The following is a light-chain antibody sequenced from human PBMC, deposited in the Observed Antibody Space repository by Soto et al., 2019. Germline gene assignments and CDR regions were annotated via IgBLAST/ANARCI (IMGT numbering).Light chain of an antibody. J-gene: IGLJ1*01. CDR1: SSNIGASYD. Sequence: QSMLTEPPSLSGAPGQRVTISCTGSSSNIGASYDVHWYQQVPGTAPKLLIYGNSNRPSGVPDRFSGSKSGTSASLAITGLQAEDEADYYCQSFGSSLSGYVFGTGTKVTVL. CDR3: QSFGSSLSGYV. CDR2: GNS. V-gene: IGLV1-40*01.